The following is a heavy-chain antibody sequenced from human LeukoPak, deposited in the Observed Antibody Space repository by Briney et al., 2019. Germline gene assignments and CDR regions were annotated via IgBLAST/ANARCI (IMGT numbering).Heavy chain of an antibody. J-gene: IGHJ2*01. D-gene: IGHD3-3*01. V-gene: IGHV4-59*01. CDR2: IYYSGST. Sequence: SETLSLTCAVYGGSFSGYYWNWIRQPPGKGLEWIGYIYYSGSTNYNPSLKSRVTISVDTSKNQFSLKLSSVTAADTAVYYCARGRYYDFSWYFDLWGRGTLVTVSS. CDR1: GGSFSGYY. CDR3: ARGRYYDFSWYFDL.